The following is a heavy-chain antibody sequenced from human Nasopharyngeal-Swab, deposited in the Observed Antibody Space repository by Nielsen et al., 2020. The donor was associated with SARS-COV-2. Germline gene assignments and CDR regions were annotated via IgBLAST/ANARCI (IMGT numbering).Heavy chain of an antibody. J-gene: IGHJ5*02. V-gene: IGHV5-51*01. Sequence: GESLKISCKTSGYNFANYWIGWVRQRPGKGLDWMGIIYPGNSETRYNPSFQGQVVVSADRSTNIAYLQLSSLRASDTDMYYCVRREARDGYNYDFDPWGRGTPVSV. CDR3: VRREARDGYNYDFDP. CDR1: GYNFANYW. CDR2: IYPGNSET. D-gene: IGHD5-24*01.